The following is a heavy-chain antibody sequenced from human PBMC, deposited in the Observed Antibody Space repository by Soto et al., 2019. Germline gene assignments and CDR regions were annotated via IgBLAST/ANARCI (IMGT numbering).Heavy chain of an antibody. J-gene: IGHJ4*02. CDR3: ARGRKLGYSGYDFFDY. CDR1: GGSISSGGYY. D-gene: IGHD5-12*01. V-gene: IGHV4-31*03. CDR2: IYYSGST. Sequence: QVQLQESGPGLVKPSQTLSLTCTVSGGSISSGGYYWSWIRQHPGKGLGGIGYIYYSGSTYYNPSLKSRVTISVDTSKNQFSLKLSSVTAADTAVYYCARGRKLGYSGYDFFDYWGQGTLVTVSS.